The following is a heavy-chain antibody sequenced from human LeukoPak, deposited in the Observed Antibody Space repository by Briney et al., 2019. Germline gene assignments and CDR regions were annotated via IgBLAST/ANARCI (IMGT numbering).Heavy chain of an antibody. CDR2: ISSSSSYL. J-gene: IGHJ4*02. V-gene: IGHV3-23*01. CDR1: GFTFSSYA. Sequence: GGALRLSCAASGFTFSSYAMSWVRQAPGKGLEWVSSISSSSSYLYYADSVKGRFTISRDNSKNTLYLQINTLRAEDTAVYYCAKAPLSIAAAGSIRIFDYWGQGTLVTVSS. D-gene: IGHD6-13*01. CDR3: AKAPLSIAAAGSIRIFDY.